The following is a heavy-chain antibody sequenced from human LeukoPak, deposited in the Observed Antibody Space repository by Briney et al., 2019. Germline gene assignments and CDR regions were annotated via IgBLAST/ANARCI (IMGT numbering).Heavy chain of an antibody. Sequence: PSETLSLTCTVSGGSISSSSYYWGWIRQPPGKGLEWIGSIYYSGSTYYNPSLKSRVTISVDRSKNQFSLNLSSVTAADTAVYYCARERGGCIDYWGQGTLVTVSS. J-gene: IGHJ4*02. CDR2: IYYSGST. D-gene: IGHD3-16*01. V-gene: IGHV4-39*07. CDR3: ARERGGCIDY. CDR1: GGSISSSSYY.